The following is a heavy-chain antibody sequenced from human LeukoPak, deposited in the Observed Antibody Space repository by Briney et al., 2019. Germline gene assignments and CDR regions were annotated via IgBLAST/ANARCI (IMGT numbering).Heavy chain of an antibody. Sequence: GASVKVSCKVSGYTLTELSMHWVRQAPGKGLEWMGGFDPEDGETICAQKFQGRVTMTEDTSTDTAYMELSSLRSEDTAVYYCATVDGSYSGSYYYFDYWGQGTLVTVSS. CDR1: GYTLTELS. V-gene: IGHV1-24*01. J-gene: IGHJ4*02. CDR3: ATVDGSYSGSYYYFDY. CDR2: FDPEDGET. D-gene: IGHD1-26*01.